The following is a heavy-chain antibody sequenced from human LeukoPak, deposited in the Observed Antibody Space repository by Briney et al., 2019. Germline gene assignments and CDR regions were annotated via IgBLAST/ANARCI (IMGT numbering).Heavy chain of an antibody. J-gene: IGHJ3*02. Sequence: GGSLRLSCAASGFTFSSYAMHWVRQAPGKGLEWVAVISYDGSNKYYADSVKGRFTISRDNSKNTLYLQMNSLRAEDTAVYCCARGTIAVADAFDIWGQGTMVTVSS. CDR2: ISYDGSNK. D-gene: IGHD6-19*01. V-gene: IGHV3-30-3*01. CDR1: GFTFSSYA. CDR3: ARGTIAVADAFDI.